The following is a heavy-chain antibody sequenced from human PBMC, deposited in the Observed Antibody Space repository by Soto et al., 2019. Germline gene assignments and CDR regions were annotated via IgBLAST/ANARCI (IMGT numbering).Heavy chain of an antibody. J-gene: IGHJ4*02. CDR1: GFTFSTYG. CDR3: ARGFGSAVYAAHFDY. D-gene: IGHD2-8*01. V-gene: IGHV3-33*01. CDR2: TWHDGRSE. Sequence: QVQLVESGGGVVQPGTSLRLSCAASGFTFSTYGMHWVRQAPGKGLEWVAVTWHDGRSEYYADSVRGRLTISRDNYKNTLYLQINSLRAEDTAVYYCARGFGSAVYAAHFDYWGQGTPVTVSS.